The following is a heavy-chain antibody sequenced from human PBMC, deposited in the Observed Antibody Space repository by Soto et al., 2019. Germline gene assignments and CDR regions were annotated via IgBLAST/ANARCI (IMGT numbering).Heavy chain of an antibody. D-gene: IGHD2-21*01. V-gene: IGHV3-23*01. CDR3: AKEALFPSIQGIIAN. Sequence: EVRLSESGGGLARPGGSLRLSCEASGLTFAGYDMSWVRQAPGKGLDWVSSLSSSGEKTYYSDSVRGRFTISRDNTKNTGYLHMNTLSADDTAVYFCAKEALFPSIQGIIANWGQGVVVTVSS. J-gene: IGHJ4*01. CDR1: GLTFAGYD. CDR2: LSSSGEKT.